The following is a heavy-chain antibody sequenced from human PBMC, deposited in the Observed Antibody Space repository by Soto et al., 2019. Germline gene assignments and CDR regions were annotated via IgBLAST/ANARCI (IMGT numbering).Heavy chain of an antibody. CDR1: GFALGGYW. CDR3: ARGHFNVAP. CDR2: INGDGSST. Sequence: GGSLRVSSAAAGFALGGYWMHWVRQAPGKGLVWVSRINGDGSSTSYADSVEGRLTVSRDNARNTLYLHMKGLRVEDTAVYHCARGHFNVAPWGPGTLVTVSS. J-gene: IGHJ5*02. V-gene: IGHV3-74*01. D-gene: IGHD2-21*01.